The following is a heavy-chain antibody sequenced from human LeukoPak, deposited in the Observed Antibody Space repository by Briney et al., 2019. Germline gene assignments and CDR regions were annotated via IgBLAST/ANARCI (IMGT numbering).Heavy chain of an antibody. CDR2: IIPILGIA. V-gene: IGHV1-69*04. J-gene: IGHJ4*02. CDR1: GGTFSSYA. D-gene: IGHD3-22*01. Sequence: SVKVSCKASGGTFSSYAISWVRQAPGQGLERMGRIIPILGIANYAQKFQGRVTITADKSTSTAYMELSSLRSEDTAVYYCARDLYDSSGYYPEYWGQGTLVTVSS. CDR3: ARDLYDSSGYYPEY.